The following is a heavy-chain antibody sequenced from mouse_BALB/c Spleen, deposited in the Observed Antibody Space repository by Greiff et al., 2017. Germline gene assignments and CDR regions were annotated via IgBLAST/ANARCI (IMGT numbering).Heavy chain of an antibody. CDR3: ARSYDYPYFDV. D-gene: IGHD2-4*01. Sequence: QVQLQQSGAELAKPGASVKMSCKASGYTFTSYWMHWVKQRPGQGLEWIGYINPSTGYTEYNQKFKDKATLTADKSSSTAYMQLSSLTSEDSAVYYCARSYDYPYFDVWGAGTTVTVSS. CDR1: GYTFTSYW. V-gene: IGHV1-7*01. J-gene: IGHJ1*01. CDR2: INPSTGYT.